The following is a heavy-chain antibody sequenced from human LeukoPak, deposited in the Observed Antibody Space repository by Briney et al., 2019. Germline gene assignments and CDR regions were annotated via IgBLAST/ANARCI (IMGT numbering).Heavy chain of an antibody. D-gene: IGHD5-18*01. J-gene: IGHJ4*02. CDR2: IYYSGST. Sequence: SETLSLTCTVSGGSISSYYWSWIRQPPGKGLEWIGYIYYSGSTNYNPSLKSRVTISVDMSKNQFSLKLSSVTAADTAVYYCARAPYSYGDFDYWGQGTLVTVSS. CDR1: GGSISSYY. CDR3: ARAPYSYGDFDY. V-gene: IGHV4-59*01.